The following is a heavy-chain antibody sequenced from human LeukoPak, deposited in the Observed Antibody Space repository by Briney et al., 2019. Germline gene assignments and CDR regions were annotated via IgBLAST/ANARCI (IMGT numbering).Heavy chain of an antibody. Sequence: GGSLRLSCAASGFTFSSYGMHWVRQAPGKGLEWVAFIRYDGSNKYYADSVKGRFTISRDNSKNTLYLQMNSPRAEDTAVYYCAKANWNDGTIDYWGQGTLVTVSS. CDR1: GFTFSSYG. CDR3: AKANWNDGTIDY. CDR2: IRYDGSNK. J-gene: IGHJ4*02. V-gene: IGHV3-30*02. D-gene: IGHD1-1*01.